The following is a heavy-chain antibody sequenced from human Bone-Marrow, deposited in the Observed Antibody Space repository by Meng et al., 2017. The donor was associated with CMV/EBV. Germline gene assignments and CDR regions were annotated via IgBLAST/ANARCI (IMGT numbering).Heavy chain of an antibody. V-gene: IGHV1-18*01. CDR3: ARDSPTGDYYYYYGMDV. D-gene: IGHD3-10*01. CDR1: GYTFTSYG. Sequence: ASVKVSCKASGYTFTSYGISWVRQAPGQGLEWMGWISAYNGNTNYAQKFQGRVTMTRDTSISTAYMELSRLRSDDTAVYYCARDSPTGDYYYYYGMDVWGQGTTVTVYS. CDR2: ISAYNGNT. J-gene: IGHJ6*01.